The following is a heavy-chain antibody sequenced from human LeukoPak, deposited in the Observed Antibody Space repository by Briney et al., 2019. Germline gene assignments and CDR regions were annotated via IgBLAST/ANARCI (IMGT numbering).Heavy chain of an antibody. V-gene: IGHV1-2*02. Sequence: ASVKVSCKASGYTFTGYYMHWVRQAPGQGLEWMGWINPNSGGTNYAQKFQGRVTMTRDTSISTAYMELSSLRSEDTAVYYCAEAKAGLELRGGYYYYYYMDVWGKGTTVTVSS. J-gene: IGHJ6*03. CDR2: INPNSGGT. D-gene: IGHD1-7*01. CDR1: GYTFTGYY. CDR3: AEAKAGLELRGGYYYYYYMDV.